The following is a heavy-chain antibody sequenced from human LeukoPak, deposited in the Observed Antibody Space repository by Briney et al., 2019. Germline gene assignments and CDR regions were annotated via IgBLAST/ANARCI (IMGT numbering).Heavy chain of an antibody. CDR1: GGSISSGGYY. Sequence: PSQTLSLTCTVSGGSISSGGYYWSWIRQHPGKGLEWIGYIYYSGSTYYNPSLKSRVTISVDTSKNQFSLKLSSVTAADTAVYYCVRDVVVVPAAIHYGMDVWGQGTTVTVSS. CDR3: VRDVVVVPAAIHYGMDV. CDR2: IYYSGST. J-gene: IGHJ6*02. D-gene: IGHD2-2*01. V-gene: IGHV4-31*03.